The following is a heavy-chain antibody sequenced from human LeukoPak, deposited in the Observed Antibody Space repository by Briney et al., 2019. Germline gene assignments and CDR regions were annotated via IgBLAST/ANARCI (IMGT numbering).Heavy chain of an antibody. Sequence: GGSLRLSCAASGFTFSSYGMHWVRQAPGKGLEWVAVIWYDGSNKYYADSVKGRFTISRDNSKNTLYLQMNSLRAEDTAVYYCAKDDGGSSYFDYWGQGTLVTVSS. J-gene: IGHJ4*02. CDR3: AKDDGGSSYFDY. D-gene: IGHD1-26*01. CDR1: GFTFSSYG. V-gene: IGHV3-33*06. CDR2: IWYDGSNK.